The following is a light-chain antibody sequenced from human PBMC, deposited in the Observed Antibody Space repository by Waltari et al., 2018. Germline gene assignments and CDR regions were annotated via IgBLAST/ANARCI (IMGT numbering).Light chain of an antibody. CDR3: QQYNNWPPWT. CDR2: GAS. J-gene: IGKJ1*01. V-gene: IGKV3-15*01. CDR1: QSVSSN. Sequence: EIVMTQSPATLSVSPGERATLSCRASQSVSSNLAWYQQKPGQAPRLLIYGASTRATGIPASFSGSGSGTEFTLTISSMQSEDFAVYYCQQYNNWPPWTFGQGTKVEIK.